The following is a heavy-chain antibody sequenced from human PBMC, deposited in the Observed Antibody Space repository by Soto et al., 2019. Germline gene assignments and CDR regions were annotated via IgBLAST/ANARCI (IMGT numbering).Heavy chain of an antibody. Sequence: PGGSLRLSCAASGFTFSSYAMHWVRQAPGKGLEWVAVISYDGSNKYYADSVKGRFTISRDNSKNTLYLQMNSLRAEDTAVYYCARGLEANPRGMDVWGQGTTVTVSS. CDR1: GFTFSSYA. J-gene: IGHJ6*02. CDR2: ISYDGSNK. V-gene: IGHV3-30-3*01. CDR3: ARGLEANPRGMDV.